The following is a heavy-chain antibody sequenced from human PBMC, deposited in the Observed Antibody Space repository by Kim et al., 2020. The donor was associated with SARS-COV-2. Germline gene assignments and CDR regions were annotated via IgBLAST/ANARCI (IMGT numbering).Heavy chain of an antibody. D-gene: IGHD3-22*01. CDR3: ARWKITLIVVEDLERYFDS. CDR1: GFTFSSYS. Sequence: GGSLRLSCAASGFTFSSYSMNWVRQAPGKGLEWVSSISSSSSYIYYADSVKGRFTISRDNAKNSLYLQMNSLRAEDTAVYYCARWKITLIVVEDLERYFDSWGQGTLVTVSS. CDR2: ISSSSSYI. V-gene: IGHV3-21*01. J-gene: IGHJ4*02.